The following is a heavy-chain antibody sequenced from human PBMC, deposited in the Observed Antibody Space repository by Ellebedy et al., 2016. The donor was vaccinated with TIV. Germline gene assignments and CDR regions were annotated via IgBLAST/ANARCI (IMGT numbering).Heavy chain of an antibody. CDR3: ARAYDSSGYYSDGPWGSADY. CDR2: ISYDGSNK. D-gene: IGHD3-22*01. Sequence: GESLKISXAASGFTFSSYGMHWVRQAPGKGLEWVAVISYDGSNKYYADSVKGRFTISRDNSKNTLYLQMNSLRAEDTAVYYCARAYDSSGYYSDGPWGSADYWGQGTLVTVSS. J-gene: IGHJ4*02. V-gene: IGHV3-30*03. CDR1: GFTFSSYG.